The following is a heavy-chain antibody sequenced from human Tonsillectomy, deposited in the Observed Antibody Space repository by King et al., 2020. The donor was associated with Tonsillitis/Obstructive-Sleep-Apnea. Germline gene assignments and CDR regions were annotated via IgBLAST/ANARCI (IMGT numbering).Heavy chain of an antibody. J-gene: IGHJ6*03. CDR2: ISYDGSNK. CDR1: GFTFSSYG. D-gene: IGHD3-10*01. CDR3: AKEAFVYGSGMLYYMDV. Sequence: VQLVESGGGVVQPGRSLRLSCAASGFTFSSYGMHWVRQAPGKGLEWVAVISYDGSNKYYADSVKGRFTISRDNSKNTLYLQMNSLRAEDTAVYYCAKEAFVYGSGMLYYMDVWGKGTTVTVSS. V-gene: IGHV3-30*18.